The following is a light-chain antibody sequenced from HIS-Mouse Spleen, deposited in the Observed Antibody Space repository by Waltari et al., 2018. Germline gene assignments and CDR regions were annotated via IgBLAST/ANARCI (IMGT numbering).Light chain of an antibody. CDR1: HSLLHSNGYNY. V-gene: IGKV2-28*01. J-gene: IGKJ1*01. Sequence: DILMTQSPLSLPVTPGEPASISCRSSHSLLHSNGYNYLDWYLQKPGQSPQLLIYLGSNRASGVTDRFSGSGSGTDFTLKISRVEAEDVGVYYCMRALQTPPTFGQGTKVEIK. CDR2: LGS. CDR3: MRALQTPPT.